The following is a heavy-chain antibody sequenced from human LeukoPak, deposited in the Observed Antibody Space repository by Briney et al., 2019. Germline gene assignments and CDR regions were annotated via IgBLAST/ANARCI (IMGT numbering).Heavy chain of an antibody. CDR2: MNPYSGNT. CDR3: ARVPAARDFGY. J-gene: IGHJ4*02. D-gene: IGHD2-15*01. CDR1: GYTFTNYD. Sequence: ASVKVSCTASGYTFTNYDIHWVRQATGHGLEWMGWMNPYSGNTGYAQKFQGRVTMTRDTSINTAYLELSSLKSGDTAVYYCARVPAARDFGYWGQGTPVIVSS. V-gene: IGHV1-8*01.